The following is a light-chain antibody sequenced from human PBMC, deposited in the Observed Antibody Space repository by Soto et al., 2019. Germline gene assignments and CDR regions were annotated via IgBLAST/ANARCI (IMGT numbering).Light chain of an antibody. J-gene: IGLJ3*02. CDR2: SST. V-gene: IGLV1-40*01. CDR3: QSYDSSLSGSV. CDR1: SSNIGAGYD. Sequence: QPVLTQPPSVSGAPGQRVTISCTGSSSNIGAGYDVHWYQQLPGTAPRLLIYSSTNRRSGVPHRFSGSKSGTSASLAITGLQAEDEAEYYCQSYDSSLSGSVFGGGTKVTVL.